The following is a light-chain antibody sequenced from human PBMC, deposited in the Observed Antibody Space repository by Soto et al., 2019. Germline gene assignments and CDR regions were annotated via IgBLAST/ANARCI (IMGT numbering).Light chain of an antibody. CDR2: DAS. CDR1: QSIRSA. J-gene: IGKJ4*01. Sequence: EIVLTQSPATLSLSPGDRAILSCRASQSIRSALAWYQQKPGQAPRLLIYDASDRATGIPARVSGSRSGTDFTLTISSLEPEDFAVYYCQQRSDWLTFGGGTRVEI. V-gene: IGKV3-11*01. CDR3: QQRSDWLT.